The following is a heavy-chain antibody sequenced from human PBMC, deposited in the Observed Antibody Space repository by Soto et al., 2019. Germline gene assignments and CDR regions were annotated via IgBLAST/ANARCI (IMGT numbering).Heavy chain of an antibody. CDR3: AREERITMVRGVIKSLDY. CDR1: GYTFTGYY. D-gene: IGHD3-10*01. CDR2: INPNSSGT. Sequence: ASVKVSCKASGYTFTGYYMHWVRQAPGQGLEWMGWINPNSSGTNYAQKFQGWVTMTRDTSISTAYMELSRLRSDDTAVYYCAREERITMVRGVIKSLDYWGQGTLVTVSS. V-gene: IGHV1-2*04. J-gene: IGHJ4*02.